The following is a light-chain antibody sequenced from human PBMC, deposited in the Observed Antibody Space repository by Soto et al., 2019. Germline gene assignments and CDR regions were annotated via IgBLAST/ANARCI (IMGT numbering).Light chain of an antibody. CDR2: DVS. Sequence: EIVLTQSPATLSLSPGERATLSCRASQSVRTYLTWYQQKPGQAPRVLIYDVSNRATGIPARFSGSGSGTDFTLTISSLDPEDFAVYYSHHRSNWPYTFGQGTSLVIK. CDR1: QSVRTY. V-gene: IGKV3-11*01. J-gene: IGKJ2*01. CDR3: HHRSNWPYT.